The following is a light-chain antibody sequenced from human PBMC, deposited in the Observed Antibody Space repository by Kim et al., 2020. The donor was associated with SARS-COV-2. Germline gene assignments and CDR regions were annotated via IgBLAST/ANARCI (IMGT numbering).Light chain of an antibody. CDR1: QSVSNSY. CDR2: GAS. Sequence: EIVLTQSPGTLSLSPGERATLSCRASQSVSNSYLAWYQQKPGQAPRILIFGASTRATGIPARFSGSGSGTDLTLTISRLEPEDFAVYYCQQYGSSPQCTFGQGTKLEI. CDR3: QQYGSSPQCT. V-gene: IGKV3-20*01. J-gene: IGKJ2*02.